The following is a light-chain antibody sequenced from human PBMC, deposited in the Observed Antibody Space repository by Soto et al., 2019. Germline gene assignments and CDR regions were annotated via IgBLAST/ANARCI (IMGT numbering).Light chain of an antibody. CDR2: DAS. Sequence: EIVVTQYPVTLSLSPGERETRSCRASQSVSSYLAWYQQKPGQAPRLLIYDASNRATGIPPRFSGSGSGTDFTLTISSLEPEDFAVYYCQQRSTWPSTFGGGTEVEIK. CDR1: QSVSSY. V-gene: IGKV3-11*01. J-gene: IGKJ4*01. CDR3: QQRSTWPST.